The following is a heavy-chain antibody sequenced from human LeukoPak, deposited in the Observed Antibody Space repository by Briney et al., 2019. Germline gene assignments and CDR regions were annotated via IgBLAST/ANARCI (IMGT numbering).Heavy chain of an antibody. V-gene: IGHV4-31*03. Sequence: SETLSLTCTVSGGSISSGGYYWSWIRQHPGKGLEWIGYIYYSGSTYYNPSLKSRVTISVDTSKNQFSLKLSSVTAADTAVYYCASRYNWNGPYYYYYYGMDVWGQGTTVTVSS. CDR2: IYYSGST. J-gene: IGHJ6*02. CDR1: GGSISSGGYY. CDR3: ASRYNWNGPYYYYYYGMDV. D-gene: IGHD1-20*01.